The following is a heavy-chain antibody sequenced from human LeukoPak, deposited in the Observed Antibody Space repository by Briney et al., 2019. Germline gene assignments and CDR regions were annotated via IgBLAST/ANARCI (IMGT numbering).Heavy chain of an antibody. J-gene: IGHJ3*02. CDR2: IWYDGSNK. CDR1: GFTFSSYG. CDR3: ASLGDYGRERAIDI. V-gene: IGHV3-33*03. D-gene: IGHD4-17*01. Sequence: GGSLRLSCAASGFTFSSYGMHWVRQAPGKGLEWVAVIWYDGSNKYYADSVKGRFTISRDNAKNSLYLQMNSLRAEDTAVYYCASLGDYGRERAIDIWGQGTMVTVSS.